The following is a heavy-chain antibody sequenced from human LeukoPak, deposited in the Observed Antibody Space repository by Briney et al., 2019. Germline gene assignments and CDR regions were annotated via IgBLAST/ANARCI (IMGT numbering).Heavy chain of an antibody. V-gene: IGHV3-48*01. CDR2: ITTTSSII. Sequence: GGSLRLSCAASGFTFTTYSMNWVRQAPGKGLEWVSYITTTSSIIYYADSVKGRFTISRDNAKNSLYLQMNSLRAEDTAVYYCTRDYSSSSGRAFDIWGQGTVVTVSS. CDR3: TRDYSSSSGRAFDI. J-gene: IGHJ3*02. CDR1: GFTFTTYS. D-gene: IGHD6-6*01.